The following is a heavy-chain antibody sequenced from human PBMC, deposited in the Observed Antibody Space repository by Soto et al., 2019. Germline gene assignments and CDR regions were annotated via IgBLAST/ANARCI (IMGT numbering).Heavy chain of an antibody. CDR1: GGSVSSSSYY. V-gene: IGHV4-39*01. Sequence: SETLSLTFTVSGGSVSSSSYYWGWIRQPPGKGLEWIGSIYYSGSTYYNPSLKSRVTISVDTSKNQFSLKLSSVTAADTAVYYCARHPGSITMIVVGHDFSFDYYGMDVWGQGTTVTSP. CDR2: IYYSGST. D-gene: IGHD3-22*01. CDR3: ARHPGSITMIVVGHDFSFDYYGMDV. J-gene: IGHJ6*02.